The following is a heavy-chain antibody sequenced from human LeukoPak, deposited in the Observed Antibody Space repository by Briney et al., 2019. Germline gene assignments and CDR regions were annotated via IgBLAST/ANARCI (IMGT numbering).Heavy chain of an antibody. CDR3: AAMYYDSSGYYAPDY. V-gene: IGHV3-23*01. CDR1: GSTFTSYA. J-gene: IGHJ4*02. Sequence: GGSLRLSCAASGSTFTSYAMSWVRQAPGKGLKWVSTISGIGDNTFYADSVKGRFTISRDNSKTTVYLQMNSLRAEDTAVYYCAAMYYDSSGYYAPDYWGQGTLVTVSS. D-gene: IGHD3-22*01. CDR2: ISGIGDNT.